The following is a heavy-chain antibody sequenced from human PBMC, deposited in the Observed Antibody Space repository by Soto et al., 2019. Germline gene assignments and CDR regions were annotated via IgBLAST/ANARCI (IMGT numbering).Heavy chain of an antibody. D-gene: IGHD3-3*01. J-gene: IGHJ4*02. V-gene: IGHV3-23*01. Sequence: PGGSLRLSCAASGFTFSSYSMNWVRQAPGKGLEWVSAISGSGGSTYYADSVKGRFTISRDNSKNTLYLQMNSLRAEDTAVYYCAKAGAIFGVVTRRHFDYWGQGTLVTVSS. CDR3: AKAGAIFGVVTRRHFDY. CDR1: GFTFSSYS. CDR2: ISGSGGST.